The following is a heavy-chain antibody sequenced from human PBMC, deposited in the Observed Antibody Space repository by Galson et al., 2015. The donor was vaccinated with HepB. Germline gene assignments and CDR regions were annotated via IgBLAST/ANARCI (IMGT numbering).Heavy chain of an antibody. CDR3: AKDSGDWLVRRAFDI. D-gene: IGHD6-19*01. V-gene: IGHV3-23*01. Sequence: SLRLSCAASGFAFSSYAMSWVRQAPGKGLEWVSAISGSGGSTYYADSVKGRFTISRDNSKNTLYLQMNSLRAEDTAVYYCAKDSGDWLVRRAFDIWGQGTMVTVSS. J-gene: IGHJ3*02. CDR1: GFAFSSYA. CDR2: ISGSGGST.